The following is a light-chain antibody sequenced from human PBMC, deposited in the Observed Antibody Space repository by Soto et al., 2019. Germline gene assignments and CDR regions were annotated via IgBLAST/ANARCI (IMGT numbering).Light chain of an antibody. J-gene: IGKJ2*01. Sequence: DIQMTQSPSTLSASVGDRVSITCRASQSLNSWLAWYQQKPGKDPKLLNYKTSTIESGVPSRFSGSGSGKEFTLTISNLQPDDFATYYCQQYNAYSFGQGTKLEIK. V-gene: IGKV1-5*03. CDR2: KTS. CDR3: QQYNAYS. CDR1: QSLNSW.